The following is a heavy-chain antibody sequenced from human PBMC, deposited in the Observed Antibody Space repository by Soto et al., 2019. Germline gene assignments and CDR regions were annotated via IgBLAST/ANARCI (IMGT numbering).Heavy chain of an antibody. CDR1: GFTFKNFA. J-gene: IGHJ5*02. V-gene: IGHV3-23*01. CDR2: IGGSGSSA. D-gene: IGHD3-10*01. CDR3: AKDAVAYIGEWDWFDL. Sequence: EVQLLESGGGLVQPGGSLRLSCAASGFTFKNFAVSWVRQAPGKGMEWVSAIGGSGSSANYADSVKGRFTVSRDDSKSTLYLQMSGLRVDDTAQYYCAKDAVAYIGEWDWFDLWGQGTLVTVSS.